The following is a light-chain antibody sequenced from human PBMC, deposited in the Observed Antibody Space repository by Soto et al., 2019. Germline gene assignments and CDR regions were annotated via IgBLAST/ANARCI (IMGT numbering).Light chain of an antibody. CDR2: GAS. V-gene: IGKV3-15*01. CDR3: QQYDKWPLS. CDR1: QSVRSN. J-gene: IGKJ4*01. Sequence: EVVMTQSPATLAVSPGEGATLSCRASQSVRSNLAWYQKKPGQSRRLLIYGASTRATAVPARCSGSGSGTEFTITISSLQSEDFAVYYGQQYDKWPLSFGGGTQVEIK.